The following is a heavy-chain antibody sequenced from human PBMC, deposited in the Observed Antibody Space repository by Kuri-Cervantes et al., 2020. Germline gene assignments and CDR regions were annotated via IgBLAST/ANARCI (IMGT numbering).Heavy chain of an antibody. D-gene: IGHD6-13*01. J-gene: IGHJ3*02. CDR2: IWYDGSNK. V-gene: IGHV3-30*19. Sequence: GESLKISCAASGFTFSSYGMHWVRQAPGKGLEWVAVIWYDGSNKYYADSVKGLFTISRDNSKSTLYLQMNSLRAEDTAVYYCARDGHSSSWYIWGHGAFDIWGQGTMVTVSS. CDR1: GFTFSSYG. CDR3: ARDGHSSSWYIWGHGAFDI.